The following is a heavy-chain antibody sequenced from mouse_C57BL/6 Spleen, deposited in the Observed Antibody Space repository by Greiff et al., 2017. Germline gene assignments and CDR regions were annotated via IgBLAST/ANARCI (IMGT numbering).Heavy chain of an antibody. J-gene: IGHJ1*03. D-gene: IGHD2-4*01. Sequence: QVQLQQPGAELVKPGASVKLSCKASGYTFTSYWMHWVKQRPGRGLEWIGRIDPNSGGTKYNEKFQSKATLAVDKPSSTAYMQLSSLTSEDAAVYDWARWGITTGDWYFEVWGTGTTVTVSS. CDR2: IDPNSGGT. CDR1: GYTFTSYW. V-gene: IGHV1-72*01. CDR3: ARWGITTGDWYFEV.